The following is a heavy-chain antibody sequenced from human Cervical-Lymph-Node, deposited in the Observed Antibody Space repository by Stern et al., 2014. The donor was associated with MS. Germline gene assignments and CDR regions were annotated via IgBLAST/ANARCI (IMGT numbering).Heavy chain of an antibody. J-gene: IGHJ6*02. CDR1: GFSLSTVPEA. Sequence: QVPLRESGPTLVKPTPPLTLTCTFSGFSLSTVPEAVGWIRQPPGRALEWLALIYWDGDTPFRPSVKNRPTITKDSSRKQVVLTMTNMDPEDTGTFYWAHLDNRWEGMNVWGQGTTVTVPS. D-gene: IGHD1-26*01. CDR3: AHLDNRWEGMNV. V-gene: IGHV2-5*09. CDR2: IYWDGDT.